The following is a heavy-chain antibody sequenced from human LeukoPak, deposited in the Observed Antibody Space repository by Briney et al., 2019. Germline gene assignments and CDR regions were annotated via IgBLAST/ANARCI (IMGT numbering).Heavy chain of an antibody. CDR1: GFTFSSYW. Sequence: GGSLRLSCAASGFTFSSYWMHWVRQTPGKGLVWVSRINSDGSTTSDADSVKGRFTIFRDNVKNTLYLQMNTLRAEDTAVYYCARERASTTGTTDYDYWGQGTLVTVSS. CDR2: INSDGSTT. CDR3: ARERASTTGTTDYDY. J-gene: IGHJ4*02. V-gene: IGHV3-74*01. D-gene: IGHD1-1*01.